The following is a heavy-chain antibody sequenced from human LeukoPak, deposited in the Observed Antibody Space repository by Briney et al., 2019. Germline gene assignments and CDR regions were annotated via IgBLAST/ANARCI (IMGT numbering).Heavy chain of an antibody. V-gene: IGHV1-24*01. J-gene: IGHJ3*02. CDR2: FDPEDGEI. Sequence: ASVKVSCKVSEYTLTELSMHWVRQAPGKGLEWLGGFDPEDGEIIYAQKFQGRVTMSDDTSTDTAYMELGSLRSDDTGVYYCAADRGDYSGSYWTAFDIWGQGTMVTVSS. CDR1: EYTLTELS. CDR3: AADRGDYSGSYWTAFDI. D-gene: IGHD1-26*01.